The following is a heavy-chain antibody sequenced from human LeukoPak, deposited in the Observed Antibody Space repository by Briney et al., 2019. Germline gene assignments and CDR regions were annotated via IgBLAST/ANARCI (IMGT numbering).Heavy chain of an antibody. Sequence: GASVKVSCKASGYTFTNYYIHWVRQAPGQGLEWMGIINPSGGSTSYAQKFQDRITMTRDTSTSTVYMNLSSLRSEDTAVYYCAHGGSSLPFDYWGQGTLVTVSS. CDR2: INPSGGST. D-gene: IGHD1-26*01. V-gene: IGHV1-46*01. CDR1: GYTFTNYY. J-gene: IGHJ4*02. CDR3: AHGGSSLPFDY.